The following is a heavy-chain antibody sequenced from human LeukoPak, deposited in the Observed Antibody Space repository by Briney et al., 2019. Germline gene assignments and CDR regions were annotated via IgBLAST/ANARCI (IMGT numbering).Heavy chain of an antibody. CDR2: INQSGST. J-gene: IGHJ4*02. Sequence: SDTLSLTCAVYGGSFSGYYWSWIRQPPGKGLEWIGEINQSGSTNYNPSLKSRVTISVDTSKHQFSLKLSSVTAAETAVYYCATYYYDSSGYYLFDYWGQGTLVTVSS. V-gene: IGHV4-34*01. CDR3: ATYYYDSSGYYLFDY. CDR1: GGSFSGYY. D-gene: IGHD3-22*01.